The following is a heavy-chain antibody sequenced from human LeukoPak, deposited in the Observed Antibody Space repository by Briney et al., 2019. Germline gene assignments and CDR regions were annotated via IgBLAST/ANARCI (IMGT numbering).Heavy chain of an antibody. V-gene: IGHV4-38-2*02. J-gene: IGHJ4*02. CDR3: ASHGDPRYYFDY. CDR1: DYSITIGYY. CDR2: IYRRGSS. D-gene: IGHD4-17*01. Sequence: SETLSLTCTVSDYSITIGYYWGWIRQPPGKGLEWIGSIYRRGSSYYNPSLKSRVTISTDTSKNQFSLKLSSVTAADTAVYYCASHGDPRYYFDYWGQGTLVTVSS.